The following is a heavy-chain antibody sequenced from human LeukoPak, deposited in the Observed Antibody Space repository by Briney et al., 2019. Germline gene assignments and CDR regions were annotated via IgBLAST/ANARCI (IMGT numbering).Heavy chain of an antibody. V-gene: IGHV1-8*03. CDR3: ARTTSMTTSGYDY. CDR1: GYTFTNYH. CDR2: INPDTGDK. D-gene: IGHD4-17*01. Sequence: ASVKVSCKASGYTFTNYHINWVRQASGQGLEWMTWINPDTGDKGYARKFQDRVTITTDTSISTAYMELSSLSSEDTAVYFCARTTSMTTSGYDYWGQGTLVTVSS. J-gene: IGHJ4*02.